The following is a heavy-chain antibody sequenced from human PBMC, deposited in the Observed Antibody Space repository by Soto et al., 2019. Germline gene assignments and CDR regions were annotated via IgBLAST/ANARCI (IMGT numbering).Heavy chain of an antibody. V-gene: IGHV4-39*01. CDR2: IYYGGRT. D-gene: IGHD3-3*01. CDR3: AETTISYHDFWTGYYDRDGYSYGMDV. CDR1: GVSVSTNTQY. Sequence: PSETLSLTCTVSGVSVSTNTQYWGWTRQSPGKGLEWIGSIYYGGRTYYNPSLKSRVTISVDTSKNQFSLRLSSVTAADTAMYYCAETTISYHDFWTGYYDRDGYSYGMDVWGPGTTVTVSS. J-gene: IGHJ6*02.